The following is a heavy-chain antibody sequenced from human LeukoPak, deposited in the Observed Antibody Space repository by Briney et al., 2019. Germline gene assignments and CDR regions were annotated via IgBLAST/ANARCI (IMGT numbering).Heavy chain of an antibody. CDR2: ISSSSSYI. Sequence: GGSLRLSCAASGFTFSSYSMNWVRQAPGKGLEWVSSISSSSSYIYYADSVKGRFTISRDNAKNSLYLQMNSLRAEDTAVYYCARGIRPAAMGYNWFDPWGQGTLVTVSS. J-gene: IGHJ5*02. V-gene: IGHV3-21*01. D-gene: IGHD2-2*01. CDR3: ARGIRPAAMGYNWFDP. CDR1: GFTFSSYS.